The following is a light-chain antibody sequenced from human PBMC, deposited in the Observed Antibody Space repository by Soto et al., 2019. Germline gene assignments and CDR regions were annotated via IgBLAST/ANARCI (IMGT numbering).Light chain of an antibody. V-gene: IGLV2-14*01. Sequence: QSVLTQPASVSGSPGQWITISCTGNSNDVGGYNYVSWLQQHPGKVPKLIIYDVSSRPSGVSNRFSGSKSGNTASLTISGLQAEDEADYYCTSYTSSNTHVFGGGTKVTVL. CDR1: SNDVGGYNY. J-gene: IGLJ1*01. CDR2: DVS. CDR3: TSYTSSNTHV.